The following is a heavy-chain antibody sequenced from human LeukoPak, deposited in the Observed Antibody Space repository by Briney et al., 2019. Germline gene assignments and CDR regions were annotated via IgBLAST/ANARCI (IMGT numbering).Heavy chain of an antibody. V-gene: IGHV3-23*01. Sequence: GGSLRLSCAASGFIFSNYAMSWVRQAPGKGLEWVSTIRNSGGDTYYADPVKGRFTISRDNSRNILYVQMSSLRAEDTAIYYCARTRITTRGYYYGLDVWGQGTMVTV. D-gene: IGHD1-26*01. CDR1: GFIFSNYA. CDR2: IRNSGGDT. CDR3: ARTRITTRGYYYGLDV. J-gene: IGHJ6*02.